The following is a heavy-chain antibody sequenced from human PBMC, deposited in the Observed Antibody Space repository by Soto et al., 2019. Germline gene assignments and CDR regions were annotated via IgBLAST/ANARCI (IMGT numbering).Heavy chain of an antibody. CDR1: GFTFSSYG. D-gene: IGHD4-4*01. CDR3: AKGGATVPFDY. J-gene: IGHJ4*02. V-gene: IGHV3-30*18. CDR2: ISYDGSNK. Sequence: QVQLVESGGGVVQPGRSLRLSCAASGFTFSSYGMHWVRQAPGKGLEWVAVISYDGSNKYYADSVKGRFTISSDNSKNTRYLQMNSLRAEDTAVYYCAKGGATVPFDYWGQGTLVTVSS.